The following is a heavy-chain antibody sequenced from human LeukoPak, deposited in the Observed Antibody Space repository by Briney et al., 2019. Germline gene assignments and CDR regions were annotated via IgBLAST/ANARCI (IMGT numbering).Heavy chain of an antibody. Sequence: GGSLRLSCAASGFTFSSYWMHWVRQAPGKGLVWVSRINSDGSSTSYADSVKGRFTISRDNAKNTLYLQMNSLRAEDTAVYYCARRQESLYYYYMDVWGKGTTVTVSS. CDR1: GFTFSSYW. V-gene: IGHV3-74*01. J-gene: IGHJ6*03. CDR3: ARRQESLYYYYMDV. CDR2: INSDGSST.